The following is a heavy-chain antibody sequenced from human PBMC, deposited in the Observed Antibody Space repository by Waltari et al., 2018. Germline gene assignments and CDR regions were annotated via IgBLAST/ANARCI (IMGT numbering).Heavy chain of an antibody. Sequence: EVQLLESGGGLVQPGGSLRLSCAASGFTFSSYAMSWVRQAPGKGLEWVSAISGSVGSTYYADSVKGRFTISRDNSKNTLYLQMNSLRAEDTAVYYCAKAPLGDYALNSDYWGQGTLVTVSS. J-gene: IGHJ4*02. CDR1: GFTFSSYA. CDR3: AKAPLGDYALNSDY. V-gene: IGHV3-23*01. D-gene: IGHD4-17*01. CDR2: ISGSVGST.